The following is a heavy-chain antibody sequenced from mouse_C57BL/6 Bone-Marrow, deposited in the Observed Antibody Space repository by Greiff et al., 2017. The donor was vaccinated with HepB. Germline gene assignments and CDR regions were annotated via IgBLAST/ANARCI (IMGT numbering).Heavy chain of an antibody. Sequence: EVKVVESGGGLVQPGGSLKLSCAASGFTFSDYGMAWVRQAPRKGPEWVAFISNLAYSIYYADTVTGRFTISRENAKNTLYLEMSSLRSEDTAMYYCARLLWLGYYAMDYWGQGTSVTVSS. V-gene: IGHV5-15*01. J-gene: IGHJ4*01. D-gene: IGHD2-2*01. CDR3: ARLLWLGYYAMDY. CDR2: ISNLAYSI. CDR1: GFTFSDYG.